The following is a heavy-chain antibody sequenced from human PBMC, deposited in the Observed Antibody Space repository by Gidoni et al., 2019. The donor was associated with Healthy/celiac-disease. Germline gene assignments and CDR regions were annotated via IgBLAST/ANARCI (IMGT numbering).Heavy chain of an antibody. V-gene: IGHV1-46*01. CDR1: RYTLTSYY. CDR3: ARDKRYYDSSGYYYDY. Sequence: QVQLVQSGAEVKKPGASVKVSCKASRYTLTSYYMHWVRQGPGQGLEWMGIINPSGGTTSYAQKFQGRVTMTTDTSTSIVYMELSSLRSEDTAVYYCARDKRYYDSSGYYYDYWGQGTLVTVSS. D-gene: IGHD3-22*01. J-gene: IGHJ4*02. CDR2: INPSGGTT.